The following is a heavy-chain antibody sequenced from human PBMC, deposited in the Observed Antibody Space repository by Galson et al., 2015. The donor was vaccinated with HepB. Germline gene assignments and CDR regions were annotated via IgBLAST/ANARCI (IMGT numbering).Heavy chain of an antibody. CDR3: ARPGSDYGDYLDAFDI. V-gene: IGHV5-51*01. J-gene: IGHJ3*02. Sequence: QSGAEVKKPGESLKISCKGSGYSFTSYWIGWVRQMPGKGLEWMGIIYPGDSDTRYSPSFQGQVTISADKSISTAYLQWSSLKASDTAMYYCARPGSDYGDYLDAFDIWGQGTMVTVSS. D-gene: IGHD4-17*01. CDR1: GYSFTSYW. CDR2: IYPGDSDT.